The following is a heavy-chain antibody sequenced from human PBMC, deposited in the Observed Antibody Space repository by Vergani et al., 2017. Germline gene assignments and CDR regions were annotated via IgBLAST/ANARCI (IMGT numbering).Heavy chain of an antibody. V-gene: IGHV1-2*04. D-gene: IGHD3-9*01. J-gene: IGHJ4*02. Sequence: QVQLVQSGAEVKKPGASVKVSCKASGYTFTGYYMHWVRQAPGQGLEWMGWINPNRGGTNYAQKFQGWVTMTRDTSISTAYMELSRLRSDDTAVYYCARGGSVRYFDWLGKENFDYWGQGTLVTVSS. CDR3: ARGGSVRYFDWLGKENFDY. CDR2: INPNRGGT. CDR1: GYTFTGYY.